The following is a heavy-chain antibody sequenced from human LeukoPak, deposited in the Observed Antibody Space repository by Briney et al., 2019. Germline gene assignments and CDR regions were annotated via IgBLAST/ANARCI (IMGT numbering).Heavy chain of an antibody. CDR1: GYSISSGYY. D-gene: IGHD3-10*01. Sequence: NSSETLSLTCTVSGYSISSGYYWGWIRQPPGKGLEWIGSIYYSGSTYYNPSLKSRVTISVGTSKNQFSLKLSSVTAADTAVYYCARIGPVGASFDPWGQGTLVTVSS. J-gene: IGHJ5*02. CDR3: ARIGPVGASFDP. CDR2: IYYSGST. V-gene: IGHV4-38-2*02.